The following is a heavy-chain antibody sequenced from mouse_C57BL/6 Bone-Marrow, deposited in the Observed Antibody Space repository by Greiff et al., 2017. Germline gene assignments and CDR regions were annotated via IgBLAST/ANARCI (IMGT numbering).Heavy chain of an antibody. D-gene: IGHD4-1*01. V-gene: IGHV1-64*01. CDR1: GYTFTSYW. Sequence: QVQLKQPGAELVKPGASVKLSCKASGYTFTSYWMHWVKQRPGQGLEWIGMIHPNSGSTNYNEKFTSKATLTVDKSSSTAYMQHSSLTSEDSAVYYCAREGRWDGAMDYWGQGTSVTVSS. CDR3: AREGRWDGAMDY. CDR2: IHPNSGST. J-gene: IGHJ4*01.